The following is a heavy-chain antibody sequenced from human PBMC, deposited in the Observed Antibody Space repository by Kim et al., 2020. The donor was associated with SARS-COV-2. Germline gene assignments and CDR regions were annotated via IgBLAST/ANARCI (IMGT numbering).Heavy chain of an antibody. J-gene: IGHJ4*02. D-gene: IGHD3-9*01. CDR3: ARASAYGLTWVLDS. Sequence: SETLSLTCTVSGVSISGYYWGWIRQPPGKGLEWIGYIYHGGTTDYNPSLKSRVTTSVDTSKNQFSLRVRSVNAADTAVYYCARASAYGLTWVLDSWGQGTLVTVSS. V-gene: IGHV4-59*01. CDR2: IYHGGTT. CDR1: GVSISGYY.